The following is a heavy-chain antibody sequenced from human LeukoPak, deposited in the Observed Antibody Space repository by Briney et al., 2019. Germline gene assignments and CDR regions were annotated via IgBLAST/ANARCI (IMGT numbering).Heavy chain of an antibody. CDR3: ARDPGYSATI. J-gene: IGHJ4*02. CDR1: GFTFSTYS. D-gene: IGHD5-12*01. CDR2: ISSRSSII. Sequence: GGSLRLSCAASGFTFSTYSMNWVRQAPGKGLEWLLYISSRSSIIYYADSVKGRLTISRDNAKNSLYMQMNSLRHEDTAVYYCARDPGYSATIWGQGTLVTVSS. V-gene: IGHV3-48*02.